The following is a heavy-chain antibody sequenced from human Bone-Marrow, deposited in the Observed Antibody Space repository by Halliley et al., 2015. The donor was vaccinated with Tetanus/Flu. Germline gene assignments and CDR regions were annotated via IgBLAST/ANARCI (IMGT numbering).Heavy chain of an antibody. J-gene: IGHJ6*02. CDR2: VYYTGAT. Sequence: TLSLTCTVSGGSISSHYWSWIRQPPGKGLQWIGYVYYTGATRYNPALESRLTMSIDTSTNQFSLSLTSVTAADTAMYYCVREGQCPRPRTSNTYCSAMAVWGPGTTVPV. CDR1: GGSISSHY. D-gene: IGHD2-21*01. CDR3: VREGQCPRPRTSNTYCSAMAV. V-gene: IGHV4-59*11.